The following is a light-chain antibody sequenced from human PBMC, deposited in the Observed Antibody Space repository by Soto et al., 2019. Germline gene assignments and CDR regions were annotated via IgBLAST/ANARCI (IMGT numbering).Light chain of an antibody. CDR1: DSNVGNNY. CDR2: DTS. CDR3: GTWDTALSAGK. Sequence: QSVLTQPPSVSAATGQRVIISCSGSDSNVGNNYVSWYQQFPGAPPKLLIYDTSKRPSWISDRFSASKSGTSATLIISSLQTGDEDHYYCGTWDTALSAGKFGGGTKLTVL. J-gene: IGLJ3*02. V-gene: IGLV1-51*01.